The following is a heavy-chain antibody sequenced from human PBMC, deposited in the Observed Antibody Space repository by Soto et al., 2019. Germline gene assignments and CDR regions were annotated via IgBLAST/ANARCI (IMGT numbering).Heavy chain of an antibody. D-gene: IGHD3-3*01. CDR3: ARSREFGVVTPFDY. J-gene: IGHJ4*02. CDR1: GGSISSYY. CDR2: IYYSGST. V-gene: IGHV4-59*08. Sequence: SETLSLTCTVSGGSISSYYWSWIRQPPGKGLEWIGYIYYSGSTNYNPSLKSRVTISVDTSKNQFSLKLSSVTAADTAEYYCARSREFGVVTPFDYWGQGTLVTVSS.